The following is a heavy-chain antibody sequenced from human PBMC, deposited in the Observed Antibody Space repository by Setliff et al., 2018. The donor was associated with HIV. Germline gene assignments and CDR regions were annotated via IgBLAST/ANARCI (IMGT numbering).Heavy chain of an antibody. D-gene: IGHD7-27*01. CDR2: IYYSGNT. V-gene: IGHV4-39*01. CDR1: GGSLSSSNYY. Sequence: SETLSLICTVSGGSLSSSNYYCGWIRQPPGKGLEWIGSIYYSGNTYYNPSLKSRVTISGDTSKKQFSLKLRAVTAADSAVYYCARQGRPGDFDSWGQGTLVTVSS. J-gene: IGHJ4*02. CDR3: ARQGRPGDFDS.